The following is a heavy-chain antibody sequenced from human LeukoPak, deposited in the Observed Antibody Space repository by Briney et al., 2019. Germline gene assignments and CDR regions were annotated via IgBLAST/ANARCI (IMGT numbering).Heavy chain of an antibody. CDR2: INHSGST. Sequence: PSETLSLTCAVYGGSFSGYYWSWIRQPPGKGLEWIGEINHSGSTNYNPSLKSRVTISVDTSKNQFSLKLSSVTAADTAVYYCARHAREYYVWGSYRNNWFDPWGQGTLVTVSS. CDR1: GGSFSGYY. J-gene: IGHJ5*02. V-gene: IGHV4-34*01. CDR3: ARHAREYYVWGSYRNNWFDP. D-gene: IGHD3-16*02.